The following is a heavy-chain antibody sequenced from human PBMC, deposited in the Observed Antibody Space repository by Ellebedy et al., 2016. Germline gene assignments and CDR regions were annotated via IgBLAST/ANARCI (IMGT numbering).Heavy chain of an antibody. D-gene: IGHD2-2*01. CDR3: ARTYHDAFDI. CDR1: GYSFTSYW. V-gene: IGHV5-51*01. J-gene: IGHJ3*02. CDR2: IYPGDSDT. Sequence: ASVKVSCKGSGYSFTSYWIGWVRQMPGKGLEWMGIIYPGDSDTRYSPSFQGQVTISADKSISTAYLQWSSLKASDTAMYYCARTYHDAFDIWGQGTMVTVSS.